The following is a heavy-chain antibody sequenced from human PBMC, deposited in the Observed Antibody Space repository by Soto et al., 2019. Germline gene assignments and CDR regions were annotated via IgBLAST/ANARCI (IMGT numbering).Heavy chain of an antibody. CDR1: GFTFISYS. CDR2: ISSSSSYI. J-gene: IGHJ4*02. D-gene: IGHD5-12*01. V-gene: IGHV3-21*01. CDR3: ARESDGYNPDFDY. Sequence: GGSLRLSCAASGFTFISYSMNWVRQAPGKGLEWVSSISSSSSYIYYADSVKGRFTISRDNAKNSLYLQMNSLRAEDTAVYYCARESDGYNPDFDYWGQGTLVTVSS.